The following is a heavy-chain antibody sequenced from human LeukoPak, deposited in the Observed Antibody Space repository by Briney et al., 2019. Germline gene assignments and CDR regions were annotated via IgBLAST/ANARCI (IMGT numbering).Heavy chain of an antibody. CDR1: GGSISSYY. CDR3: AASYDSSGYYLGY. CDR2: IYYSGST. V-gene: IGHV4-59*01. J-gene: IGHJ4*02. Sequence: SETLSLTCTVSGGSISSYYWSWIRQPPGKGLEWIGYIYYSGSTNYNPSLKSRVTISADTSKNQFSLKLSSVTAADTAVYYCAASYDSSGYYLGYWGQGTLVTVSS. D-gene: IGHD3-22*01.